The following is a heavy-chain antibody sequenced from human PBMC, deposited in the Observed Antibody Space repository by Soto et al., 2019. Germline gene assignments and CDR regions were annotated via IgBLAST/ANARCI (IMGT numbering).Heavy chain of an antibody. CDR1: GFTFSAYG. Sequence: PGGSLRLSCAASGFTFSAYGMNWVRQAPGKGLGWVSAISASGDRTYYAGSVEGRFTISRDNSQNTVYLQMISLRAEDTAVYYCARELRLAKPFDYPRQAPLVTVSS. D-gene: IGHD1-26*01. CDR2: ISASGDRT. V-gene: IGHV3-23*01. CDR3: ARELRLAKPFDY. J-gene: IGHJ4*02.